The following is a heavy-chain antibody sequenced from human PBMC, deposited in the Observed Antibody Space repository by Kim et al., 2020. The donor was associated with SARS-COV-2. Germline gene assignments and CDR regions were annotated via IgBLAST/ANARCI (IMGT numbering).Heavy chain of an antibody. CDR3: ARDSLGLLWFGELSYGMDV. D-gene: IGHD3-10*01. V-gene: IGHV4-30-4*01. Sequence: SETLSLTCTVSGGSISSGDYYWSWIRQPPGKGLEWIGYIYYSGSTYYNPSLKSRVTISVDTSKNQFSLKLSSVTAADTAVYYCARDSLGLLWFGELSYGMDVWGQGTTVTVSS. CDR2: IYYSGST. CDR1: GGSISSGDYY. J-gene: IGHJ6*02.